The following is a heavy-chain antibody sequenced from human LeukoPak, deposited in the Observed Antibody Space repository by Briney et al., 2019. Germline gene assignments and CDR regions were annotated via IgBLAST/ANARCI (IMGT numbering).Heavy chain of an antibody. J-gene: IGHJ6*02. CDR2: INHSGST. Sequence: SETLSLTCAVYGGSFSGYYWSWLRQPPGKGLEWIGEINHSGSTNYNPSLKSRVTISVDTSKNQFSLKLSSVTAADTAVYYCARAIWFGELLPYGMDVWGQGTTVTVSS. CDR1: GGSFSGYY. V-gene: IGHV4-34*01. D-gene: IGHD3-10*01. CDR3: ARAIWFGELLPYGMDV.